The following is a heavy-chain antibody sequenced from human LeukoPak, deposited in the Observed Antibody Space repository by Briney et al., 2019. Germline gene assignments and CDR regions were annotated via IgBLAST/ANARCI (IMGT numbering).Heavy chain of an antibody. CDR2: ISSSSSYI. V-gene: IGHV3-21*01. J-gene: IGHJ3*02. CDR1: RFTFSSYS. D-gene: IGHD2-15*01. Sequence: PGGSLRLSCAASRFTFSSYSMNWVRQAPGKGLEWVSSISSSSSYIYYADSVKGRFTISRDNAKNSLYLQMNSLRAEDTAVYYCASNLIVVRGLPDAFDIWGQGTMVTVSS. CDR3: ASNLIVVRGLPDAFDI.